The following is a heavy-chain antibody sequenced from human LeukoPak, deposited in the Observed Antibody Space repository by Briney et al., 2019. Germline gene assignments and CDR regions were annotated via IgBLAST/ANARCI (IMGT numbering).Heavy chain of an antibody. CDR2: ISSSSYI. D-gene: IGHD2-21*02. J-gene: IGHJ4*02. CDR3: ARETAWYYFDY. CDR1: GFTFSSYS. Sequence: GGSLRLSCAASGFTFSSYSMNWVRQAPGKGLEWVSSISSSSYIYYADSVKGRFTISRDNAKNSLYLQMNSLRAEDTAVYYCARETAWYYFDYWGQGTLVTVSS. V-gene: IGHV3-21*01.